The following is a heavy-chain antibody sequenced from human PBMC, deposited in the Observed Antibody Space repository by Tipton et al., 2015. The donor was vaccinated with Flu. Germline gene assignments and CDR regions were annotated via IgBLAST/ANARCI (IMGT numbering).Heavy chain of an antibody. J-gene: IGHJ5*02. CDR3: ARRDYSNYVSVPKNWFDP. CDR1: RDSMRSDHF. V-gene: IGHV4-38-2*02. CDR2: IHYSGSP. Sequence: TLSLTCTVSRDSMRSDHFWGWIRQAPGKGLEWIGNIHYSGSPHYNPSLKSRVTISIDTLKNQFSLRLSSVTAADTAVYYRARRDYSNYVSVPKNWFDPWGQGTLVTVSS. D-gene: IGHD4-11*01.